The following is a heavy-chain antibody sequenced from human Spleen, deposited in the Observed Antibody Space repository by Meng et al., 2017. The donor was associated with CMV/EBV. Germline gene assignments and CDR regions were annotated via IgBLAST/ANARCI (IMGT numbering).Heavy chain of an antibody. J-gene: IGHJ5*01. V-gene: IGHV4-38-2*02. CDR1: GYSISSGYY. Sequence: GSLRLSCTVSGYSISSGYYWGWIRQPPGKGLEWIGSIYHSGSTYYNPSLKSRVTISVDTSKNQFSLKLYSLIAADTAVYYCAKARISMIREVIHWFDSWGQGTLVTVSS. CDR3: AKARISMIREVIHWFDS. D-gene: IGHD3-10*01. CDR2: IYHSGST.